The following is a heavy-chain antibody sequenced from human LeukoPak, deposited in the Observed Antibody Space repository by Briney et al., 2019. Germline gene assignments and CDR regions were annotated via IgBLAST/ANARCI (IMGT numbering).Heavy chain of an antibody. CDR2: IYYSGST. J-gene: IGHJ4*02. CDR3: ARQYSRSSYFEY. D-gene: IGHD6-6*01. CDR1: GGSISSYY. V-gene: IGHV4-59*01. Sequence: SETLSLTCNVSGGSISSYYWTWIRQPPGKGLEWIGYIYYSGSTDYNPSLEGRITMSVDTSKNQFSLKLHSVTAADTAVYFCARQYSRSSYFEYWGQGTLVTVSS.